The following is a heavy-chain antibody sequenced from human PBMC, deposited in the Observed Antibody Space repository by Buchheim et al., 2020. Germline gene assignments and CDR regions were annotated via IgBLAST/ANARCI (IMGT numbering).Heavy chain of an antibody. J-gene: IGHJ4*02. Sequence: QVQLQESGPGLVKPSETLSLTCTVSGGSISSYYWSWIRQPPGKGLEWIGYIYYSGSTNYNPSLKSRVTISVDTSKNQFSLKLSSVTAADTAVYYCARVKAIFGVVIGFDYWGQGTL. CDR1: GGSISSYY. V-gene: IGHV4-59*01. CDR2: IYYSGST. D-gene: IGHD3-3*01. CDR3: ARVKAIFGVVIGFDY.